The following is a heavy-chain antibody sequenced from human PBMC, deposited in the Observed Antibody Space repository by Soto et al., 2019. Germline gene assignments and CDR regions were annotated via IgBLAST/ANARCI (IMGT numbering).Heavy chain of an antibody. D-gene: IGHD3-10*01. CDR3: ATTSLSTQEDDYYYYMDV. J-gene: IGHJ6*03. CDR2: IYYSVST. CDR1: GGSISSGGYY. Sequence: QVQLQESGPGLVKPSQTLSLTCTVSGGSISSGGYYWSWIRQHPGQGLEWTGYIYYSVSTYYNPSRKGPITISLDAAKNHLALNVRSVTAAATAVYYWATTSLSTQEDDYYYYMDVWGKGTTVTVSS. V-gene: IGHV4-31*01.